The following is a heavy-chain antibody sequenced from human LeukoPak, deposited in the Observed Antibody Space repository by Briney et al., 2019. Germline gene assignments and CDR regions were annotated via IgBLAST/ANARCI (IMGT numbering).Heavy chain of an antibody. V-gene: IGHV3-48*01. CDR1: RFTFSSYS. D-gene: IGHD3-16*01. CDR3: ARDWGPAFDI. Sequence: GGSPRLSCAASRFTFSSYSMNWVRQAPGKGLQWVSYISSSSTITHYADSVKGRFTISRDKVKNSLYLQMNSLRAEDTAVYYCARDWGPAFDIWGQGTMVTVSS. CDR2: ISSSSTIT. J-gene: IGHJ3*02.